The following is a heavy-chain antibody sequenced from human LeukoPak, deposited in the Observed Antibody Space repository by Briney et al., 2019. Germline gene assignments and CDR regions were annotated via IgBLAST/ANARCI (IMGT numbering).Heavy chain of an antibody. CDR1: GYTFTSYG. J-gene: IGHJ4*02. V-gene: IGHV1-18*01. CDR3: ARRAYYYDSSVDFDY. CDR2: ISAYNGNT. Sequence: ASVKVSCKASGYTFTSYGINWVRQAPGQGLEWMGWISAYNGNTNYAQKLQGRVTMTTDTSTSTAYMELRSLRSDDTAVYYCARRAYYYDSSVDFDYWGQGTLVTVSS. D-gene: IGHD3-22*01.